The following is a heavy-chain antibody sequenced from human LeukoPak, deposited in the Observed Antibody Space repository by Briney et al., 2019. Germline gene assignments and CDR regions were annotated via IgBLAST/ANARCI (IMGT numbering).Heavy chain of an antibody. CDR3: AKPDYGYFDY. J-gene: IGHJ4*02. D-gene: IGHD4-17*01. CDR1: GFTVSSNY. CDR2: FYSGGST. V-gene: IGHV3-66*01. Sequence: GGSLRLSCAASGFTVSSNYMSWVRQAPGKGLEWVSVFYSGGSTYYADSVKGRFTISRDNSKNTLYLQMNSLRAEDTAVYYCAKPDYGYFDYWGQGTLVTVSS.